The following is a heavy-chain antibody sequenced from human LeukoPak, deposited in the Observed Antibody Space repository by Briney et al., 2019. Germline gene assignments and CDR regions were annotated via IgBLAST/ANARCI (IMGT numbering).Heavy chain of an antibody. D-gene: IGHD2-2*01. Sequence: SQTLSLTCAISGDSVSSNSVTWNWIRQSPSRGLEWLGRTYYRSTWYNDYAVSVGGRITVNPDTSKNQFSLHLNSVTPEDTAVYYCARRLTQYDCFDPWGQGILVTVSS. J-gene: IGHJ5*02. V-gene: IGHV6-1*01. CDR2: TYYRSTWYN. CDR3: ARRLTQYDCFDP. CDR1: GDSVSSNSVT.